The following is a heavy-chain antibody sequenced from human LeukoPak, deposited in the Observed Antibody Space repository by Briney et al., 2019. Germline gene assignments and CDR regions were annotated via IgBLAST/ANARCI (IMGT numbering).Heavy chain of an antibody. J-gene: IGHJ3*02. Sequence: ASVTVSCTASGYTFTGYYMHWVRQAPGQGLEWMGWINPNSGGTNYAQKFQGWVTMTRDTSISTAYMELSRLRSDDTAVYYCARGKDFAFDIWGQGTMVTVSS. D-gene: IGHD2-15*01. CDR3: ARGKDFAFDI. CDR1: GYTFTGYY. CDR2: INPNSGGT. V-gene: IGHV1-2*04.